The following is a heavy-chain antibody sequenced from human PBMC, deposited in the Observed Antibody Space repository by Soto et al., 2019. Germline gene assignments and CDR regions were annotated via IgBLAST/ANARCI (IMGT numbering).Heavy chain of an antibody. D-gene: IGHD6-13*01. V-gene: IGHV4-59*12. CDR1: GGSISSYY. CDR3: ARFIAAAGQGDY. J-gene: IGHJ4*02. Sequence: PSETLSLTCAVSGGSISSYYWSWIRQPPGKGLEWIGYIYYSGSTNYNPSLKSRVTISVDTSKNQFSLKLSSVTAADTAVYYCARFIAAAGQGDYWGQGTLVTSPQ. CDR2: IYYSGST.